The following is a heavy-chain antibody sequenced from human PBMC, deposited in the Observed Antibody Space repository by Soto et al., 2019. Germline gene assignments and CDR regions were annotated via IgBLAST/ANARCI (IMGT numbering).Heavy chain of an antibody. J-gene: IGHJ4*02. Sequence: GGSLRLSCAASGFTFSNAWMSWVRQAPGKGLEWVGRIKSKTDGGTTDYAAPVKGRFTISRDDSKNTLYLQMNSLKTEDTAVYYCTTTPGSSSWYWAPGDDYWGQGTLVTVSS. D-gene: IGHD6-13*01. V-gene: IGHV3-15*01. CDR1: GFTFSNAW. CDR3: TTTPGSSSWYWAPGDDY. CDR2: IKSKTDGGTT.